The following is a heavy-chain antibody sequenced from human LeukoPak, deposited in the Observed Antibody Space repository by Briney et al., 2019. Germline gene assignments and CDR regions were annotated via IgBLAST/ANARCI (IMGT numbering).Heavy chain of an antibody. CDR3: AMNIVATTSFDY. Sequence: GGSLRLSCAASGITFSSYAMSWVRQAPGKGLEWVSLISGGGGTTYYADSVKGRVTISRDNAKNSLYLQMNSLRDEDTAVYYCAMNIVATTSFDYWGQGTLVTVSS. D-gene: IGHD5-12*01. V-gene: IGHV3-23*01. CDR2: ISGGGGTT. J-gene: IGHJ4*02. CDR1: GITFSSYA.